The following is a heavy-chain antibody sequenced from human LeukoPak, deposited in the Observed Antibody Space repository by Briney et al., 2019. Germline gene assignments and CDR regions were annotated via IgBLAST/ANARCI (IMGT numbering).Heavy chain of an antibody. V-gene: IGHV3-7*01. CDR2: IKQDGSEK. CDR3: ARVRYSYGWAFDY. J-gene: IGHJ4*02. Sequence: PGGSLRLSCAASGFTFSSYSMNWVRQAPGKGLEWVANIKQDGSEKYYVDSVKGRFTISRDNAKNSLYPQMNSLRAEDTAVYYCARVRYSYGWAFDYWGQGTLVTVSS. D-gene: IGHD5-18*01. CDR1: GFTFSSYS.